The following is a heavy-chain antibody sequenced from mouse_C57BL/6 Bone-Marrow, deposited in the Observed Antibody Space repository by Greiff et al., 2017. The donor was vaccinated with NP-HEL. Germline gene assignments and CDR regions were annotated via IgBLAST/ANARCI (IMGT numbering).Heavy chain of an antibody. CDR2: ISDGGSYT. CDR1: GFTFSSYA. D-gene: IGHD3-1*01. V-gene: IGHV5-4*01. CDR3: ARDSRTMFFDY. Sequence: EVQLVESGGGLVKPGGSLKLSCAASGFTFSSYAMSWVRQTPEKRLEWVATISDGGSYTYYPDNVKDRFTISRDNAKNNLYLQMSHLKSEDTAMYYCARDSRTMFFDYWGQGTTLTVSS. J-gene: IGHJ2*01.